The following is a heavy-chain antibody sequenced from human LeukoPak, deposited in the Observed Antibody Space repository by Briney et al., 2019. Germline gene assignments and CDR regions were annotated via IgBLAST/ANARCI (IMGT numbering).Heavy chain of an antibody. CDR2: INPNSGGT. CDR3: ARDSPYSSGWPDLDY. J-gene: IGHJ4*02. D-gene: IGHD6-19*01. CDR1: GYTFTGYY. Sequence: ASVKVSCTASGYTFTGYYMHWVRQAPGQGLEWMGWINPNSGGTNYAQKFQGWVTMTRDTSISTAYMELSRLRSDDTAVYYCARDSPYSSGWPDLDYWGQGTLVTVSS. V-gene: IGHV1-2*04.